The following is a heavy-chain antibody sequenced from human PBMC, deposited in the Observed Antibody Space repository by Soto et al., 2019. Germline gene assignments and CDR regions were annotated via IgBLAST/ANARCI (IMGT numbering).Heavy chain of an antibody. J-gene: IGHJ5*01. CDR1: GGSISNGGCY. CDR3: GTEPRA. Sequence: PSETMSLTYTVSGGSISNGGCYWSWIRQHPGKGLEWIGYIYYSGSTYYNPSLKSRVTISVDTTKNQFSLKLSSVTAADTAVYYCGTEPRAWGHGTLVTVSS. CDR2: IYYSGST. V-gene: IGHV4-31*03.